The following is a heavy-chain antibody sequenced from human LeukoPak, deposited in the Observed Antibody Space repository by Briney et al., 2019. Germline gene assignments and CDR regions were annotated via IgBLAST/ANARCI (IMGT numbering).Heavy chain of an antibody. J-gene: IGHJ4*02. CDR3: ARHHSGRQGWVWYFDY. CDR2: ISYSGTT. Sequence: PSETLSLTCTLSGGSFNVRSDFWRWIRQPPGKGRECIGTISYSGTTYYNPSLKSRVSLSVDTSKSQFSLKVTSVTAADTAMYYGARHHSGRQGWVWYFDYWGQGTLVTVSS. D-gene: IGHD3-16*01. CDR1: GGSFNVRSDF. V-gene: IGHV4-39*01.